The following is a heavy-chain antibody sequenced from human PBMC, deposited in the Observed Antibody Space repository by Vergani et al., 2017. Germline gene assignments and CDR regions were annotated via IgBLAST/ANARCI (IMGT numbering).Heavy chain of an antibody. CDR1: GGSISSYY. CDR3: ARLNQYYDFWSGYYDYYYYYMDV. Sequence: QVQLQESGPGLVKPSETLSLTCTVSGGSISSYYWSWIRQPPGKGLEWIGYIYYSGRTNYNPSLKSRVTISVDTSKTQFSLKLSTVTAADTAVYYCARLNQYYDFWSGYYDYYYYYMDVWGKGTTVTVSS. D-gene: IGHD3-3*01. V-gene: IGHV4-59*01. CDR2: IYYSGRT. J-gene: IGHJ6*03.